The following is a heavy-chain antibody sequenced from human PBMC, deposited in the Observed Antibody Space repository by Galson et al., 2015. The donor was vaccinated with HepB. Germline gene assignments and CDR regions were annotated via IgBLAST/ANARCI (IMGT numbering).Heavy chain of an antibody. V-gene: IGHV3-23*01. D-gene: IGHD3-10*01. CDR3: AKGAVGYGSGTYYNQSPFDF. CDR2: ISGSGGYT. Sequence: WVRQAPGKGLEWVSVISGSGGYTNYADSVKGRFTISRDNSKNTLYLQMNSLRVEDTAIYYCAKGAVGYGSGTYYNQSPFDFWGQGTLVTVSS. J-gene: IGHJ4*02.